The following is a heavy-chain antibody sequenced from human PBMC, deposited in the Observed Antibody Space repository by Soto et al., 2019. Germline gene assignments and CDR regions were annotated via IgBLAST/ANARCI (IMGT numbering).Heavy chain of an antibody. J-gene: IGHJ6*02. CDR1: GFTLSSYE. D-gene: IGHD3-10*01. Sequence: EVQLVESGGGLGQPGGSLRLSCEASGFTLSSYEMNWVRQAPGRGLEWVSFISSRGTTVYYADAVRGRFAISRDNAKNSVYLQMNRLRAEDTAVYYCARELLEDYYYGMYVWGQGTTVTVSS. V-gene: IGHV3-48*03. CDR3: ARELLEDYYYGMYV. CDR2: ISSRGTTV.